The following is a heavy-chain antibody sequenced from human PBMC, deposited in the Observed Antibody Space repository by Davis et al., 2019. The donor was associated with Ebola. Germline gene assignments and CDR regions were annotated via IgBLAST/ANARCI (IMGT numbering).Heavy chain of an antibody. Sequence: GESLKIPCAASGFTFSGSAMHWVRQASGKGLEWVGRIRSKANSYATAYAASVKGRFTISRDDSKNTAYLQMNSLKTEDTAVYYCNLGGYPNDYWGQGTLVTVSS. CDR2: IRSKANSYAT. V-gene: IGHV3-73*01. D-gene: IGHD3-22*01. CDR1: GFTFSGSA. J-gene: IGHJ4*02. CDR3: NLGGYPNDY.